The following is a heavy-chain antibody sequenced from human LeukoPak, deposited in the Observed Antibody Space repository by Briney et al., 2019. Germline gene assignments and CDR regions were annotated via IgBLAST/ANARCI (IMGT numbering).Heavy chain of an antibody. CDR3: AKDPTILGVVVIPVSDY. Sequence: GGSLRLSCVASGFTFRTFGTHWVRQAPDKGLEWVAFIQYDGRDENYADSVKGRFTISRDNSKNTLYLQMNSLRAEDTAVYYCAKDPTILGVVVIPVSDYWGQGTLVTVSS. V-gene: IGHV3-30*02. CDR2: IQYDGRDE. D-gene: IGHD3-3*01. J-gene: IGHJ4*02. CDR1: GFTFRTFG.